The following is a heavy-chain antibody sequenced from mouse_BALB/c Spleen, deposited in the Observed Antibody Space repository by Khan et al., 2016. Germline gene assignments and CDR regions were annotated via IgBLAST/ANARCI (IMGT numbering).Heavy chain of an antibody. Sequence: QVQLQQSGPELVKPGASVKISCKASGYTFTDYYINWVKQKPGQGLEWIGWIYPGSGNTKFNEKFKDKATLTVDTSSSTVYMQLSGLTSEDPAVYVCAKNLYGISYEFAYWGQGTLVTVSA. D-gene: IGHD1-1*01. V-gene: IGHV1-84*02. CDR2: IYPGSGNT. CDR3: AKNLYGISYEFAY. CDR1: GYTFTDYY. J-gene: IGHJ3*01.